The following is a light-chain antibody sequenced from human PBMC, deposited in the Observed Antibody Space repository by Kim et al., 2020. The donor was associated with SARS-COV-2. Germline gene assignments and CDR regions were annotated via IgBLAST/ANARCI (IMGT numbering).Light chain of an antibody. CDR3: QTCDSITVV. J-gene: IGLJ2*01. V-gene: IGLV3-1*01. Sequence: ASPGQSASITCSGGGLGDKYAYWSQQKPGPSPVLVIYQDTQRPSGLPERFSGSNSGNTATLSISGTQAMDEADYCCQTCDSITVVFGGGTQLTVL. CDR1: GLGDKY. CDR2: QDT.